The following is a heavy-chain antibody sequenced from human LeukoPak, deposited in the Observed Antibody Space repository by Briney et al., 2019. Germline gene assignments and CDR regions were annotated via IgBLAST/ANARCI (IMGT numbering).Heavy chain of an antibody. Sequence: SQTLSLTCAISGDSVSSNSAAWNWIRQSPSRGLEWLGRTYYRSKWYNDYAVSVKSRITINPDTSKNQFSLQLNSVTPEDTAVYYCARVYYYDSSGYYYPGTYLDYWGQGTLLTVSS. CDR1: GDSVSSNSAA. CDR3: ARVYYYDSSGYYYPGTYLDY. V-gene: IGHV6-1*01. CDR2: TYYRSKWYN. J-gene: IGHJ4*02. D-gene: IGHD3-22*01.